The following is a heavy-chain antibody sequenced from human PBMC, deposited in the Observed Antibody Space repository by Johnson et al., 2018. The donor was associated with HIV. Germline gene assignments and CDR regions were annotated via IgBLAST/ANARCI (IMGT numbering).Heavy chain of an antibody. CDR3: ARGRLISMIVSAGAFDI. J-gene: IGHJ3*02. Sequence: VQLVESGGGLVQPGGSLRLSCAASAFTFSRYWMSWVRQAPGKGLEWVANIKHDGSEKYYVDSVHVRFIISRDNAKNSLYLQMNGLSDEDTAFYYCARGRLISMIVSAGAFDIWGQGTMVTVSS. CDR1: AFTFSRYW. CDR2: IKHDGSEK. D-gene: IGHD3-22*01. V-gene: IGHV3-7*03.